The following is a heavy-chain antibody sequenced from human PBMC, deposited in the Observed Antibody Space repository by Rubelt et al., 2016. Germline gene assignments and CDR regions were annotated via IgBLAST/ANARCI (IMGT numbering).Heavy chain of an antibody. V-gene: IGHV3-23*01. J-gene: IGHJ4*02. CDR2: ISRSGDTT. D-gene: IGHD3-3*01. CDR3: AKGSGQTSGPIY. CDR1: GFTFSDYP. Sequence: EVRLLESGGGLVQPGGSLRLSCVASGFTFSDYPMAWVRQAPGKGLEWVSGISRSGDTTYYADSVKGRLTMSRDNSKNTLYLQRNSLRDWDTAWCYCAKGSGQTSGPIYWGQGTLVTVSS.